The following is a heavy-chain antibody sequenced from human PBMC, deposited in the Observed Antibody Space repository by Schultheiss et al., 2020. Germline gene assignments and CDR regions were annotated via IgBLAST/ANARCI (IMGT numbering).Heavy chain of an antibody. V-gene: IGHV4-34*01. CDR1: GGSFSGYY. CDR2: INHSGST. CDR3: ARMRTGSGWCYFDY. Sequence: TLSLTCAVYGGSFSGYYWSWIRQPPGKGLEWIGEINHSGSTNYNPSLKSRVTISVDKSKNQFSLKLSSVTAADTAVYYCARMRTGSGWCYFDYWGQGTLVTVSS. J-gene: IGHJ4*02. D-gene: IGHD6-19*01.